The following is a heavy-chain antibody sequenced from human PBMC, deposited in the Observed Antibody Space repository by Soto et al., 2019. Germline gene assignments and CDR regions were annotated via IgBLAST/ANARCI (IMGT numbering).Heavy chain of an antibody. CDR2: IKSKTDGGTT. V-gene: IGHV3-15*01. CDR1: GFTFSNAW. CDR3: TTGITMIVVVIPRRSSPIDY. D-gene: IGHD3-22*01. Sequence: PGGSLRLSCAASGFTFSNAWMSWVRQAPGKGLEWVGRIKSKTDGGTTDYAAPVKGRFTISRDDSKNTLYLQMNSLKTEDTAVYYCTTGITMIVVVIPRRSSPIDYWGQGTLVTVSS. J-gene: IGHJ4*02.